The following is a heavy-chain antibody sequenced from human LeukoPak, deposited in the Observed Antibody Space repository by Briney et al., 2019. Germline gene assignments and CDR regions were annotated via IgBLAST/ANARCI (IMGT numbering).Heavy chain of an antibody. CDR2: INPNSGGT. D-gene: IGHD2-2*02. CDR3: ARDWGYCSSTSCYTGDLHFDY. V-gene: IGHV1-2*04. J-gene: IGHJ4*02. CDR1: GYTFTGYY. Sequence: AASVKVSCKASGYTFTGYYMHWVRQAPGQGLEWMGWINPNSGGTNYAQKFQGWVTMTRDTSISTAYMELSRLRSDDTAVYYCARDWGYCSSTSCYTGDLHFDYWGQGTLVTVSS.